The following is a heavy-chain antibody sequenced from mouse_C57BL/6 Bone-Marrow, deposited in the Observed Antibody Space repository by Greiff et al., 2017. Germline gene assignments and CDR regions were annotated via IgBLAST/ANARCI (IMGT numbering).Heavy chain of an antibody. CDR1: GFTFSSYT. Sequence: EVQGVESGGGLVKPGGSLKLSCAASGFTFSSYTMSWVRQTPEKRLEWVATISGGGGNTYYPDSVKGRFTISRDNAKNTLYLQMSSLRSEDTALYYYARPYYSNYGFAYWGQGTLVTVSA. D-gene: IGHD2-5*01. CDR2: ISGGGGNT. CDR3: ARPYYSNYGFAY. J-gene: IGHJ3*01. V-gene: IGHV5-9*01.